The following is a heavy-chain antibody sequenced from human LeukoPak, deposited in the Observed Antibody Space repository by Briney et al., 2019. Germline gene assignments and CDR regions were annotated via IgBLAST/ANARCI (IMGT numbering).Heavy chain of an antibody. CDR2: IYYSGST. D-gene: IGHD3-3*01. CDR3: ARGPPLGDLWSGDYYYYYMDV. V-gene: IGHV4-59*01. CDR1: GGSISSYS. J-gene: IGHJ6*03. Sequence: SETLSLTCTVSGGSISSYSWSWIRQPPERGLEWIGYIYYSGSTNYNTSLKRRVTLSQETPKNQFSLKLSSVTSADTAVYYCARGPPLGDLWSGDYYYYYMDVWGKGTTVTVSS.